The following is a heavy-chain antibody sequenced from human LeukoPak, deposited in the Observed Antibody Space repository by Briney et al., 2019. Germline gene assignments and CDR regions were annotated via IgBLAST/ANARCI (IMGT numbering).Heavy chain of an antibody. CDR1: GYSISSGYY. V-gene: IGHV4-61*01. D-gene: IGHD5-12*01. J-gene: IGHJ5*02. CDR2: IYYSGST. Sequence: PSETLSLTCTVSGYSISSGYYWSWIRQPPGKGLEWIGYIYYSGSTNYNPSLKSRVTISVDTSKNQFSLKLSSVTAADTAVYYCARGRVRRATGNWFDPWGQGTLVTVSS. CDR3: ARGRVRRATGNWFDP.